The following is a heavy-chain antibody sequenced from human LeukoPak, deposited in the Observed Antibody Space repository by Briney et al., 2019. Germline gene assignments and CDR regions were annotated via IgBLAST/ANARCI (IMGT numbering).Heavy chain of an antibody. CDR1: GFTFSSYG. CDR2: IYSGGST. Sequence: GGSLRLSCAASGFTFSSYGMSWVRQAPGKGLEWVSIIYSGGSTYYADSVKGRFTISRDNSKNTVYLQVNSLRDDDTAVYYCARAIVPTYASGWYYFDYWGQGSLVTVSS. V-gene: IGHV3-53*01. J-gene: IGHJ4*02. CDR3: ARAIVPTYASGWYYFDY. D-gene: IGHD6-19*01.